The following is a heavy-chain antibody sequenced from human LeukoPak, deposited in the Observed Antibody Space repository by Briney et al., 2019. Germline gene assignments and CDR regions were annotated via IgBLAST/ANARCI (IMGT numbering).Heavy chain of an antibody. CDR2: IYYRGIT. V-gene: IGHV4-39*07. D-gene: IGHD1-26*01. CDR3: VRSGTRLQTDFDY. Sequence: SETLTLTCTVSGGSISSGSYYWGWVRQPPGKGLEWIGSIYYRGITYYSPSLKSRVTVSADMSKNQFSLKLTSVAAADAAVYYCVRSGTRLQTDFDYWSQGALVTVSS. CDR1: GGSISSGSYY. J-gene: IGHJ4*02.